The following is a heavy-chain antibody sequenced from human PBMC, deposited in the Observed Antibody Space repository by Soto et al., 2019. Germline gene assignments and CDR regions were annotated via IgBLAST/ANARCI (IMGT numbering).Heavy chain of an antibody. D-gene: IGHD1-1*01. CDR2: INAGNGNT. V-gene: IGHV1-3*01. Sequence: ASVKGSCKASGYTFTSYAMHWVRQAPGQRLEWMGWINAGNGNTKYSQKFQGRVTITRDTSASTAYMELSSLRSEDTAVYYCARSLKQLYYFDYWGQGTLVTVSS. J-gene: IGHJ4*02. CDR1: GYTFTSYA. CDR3: ARSLKQLYYFDY.